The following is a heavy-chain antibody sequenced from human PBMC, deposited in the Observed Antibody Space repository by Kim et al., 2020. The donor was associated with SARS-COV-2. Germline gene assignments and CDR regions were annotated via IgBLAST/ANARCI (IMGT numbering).Heavy chain of an antibody. CDR3: ARARYDSSGYYYNSNYYFDY. J-gene: IGHJ4*02. D-gene: IGHD3-22*01. CDR2: IYYSGST. Sequence: SETLSLTCTVSGGSISSYYWSWIRQPPGKGLEWIGYIYYSGSTNYNPSLKSRVTISVDTSKNQFSLKLSSVTAADTAVYYCARARYDSSGYYYNSNYYFDYWGQGTLVTVSS. V-gene: IGHV4-59*01. CDR1: GGSISSYY.